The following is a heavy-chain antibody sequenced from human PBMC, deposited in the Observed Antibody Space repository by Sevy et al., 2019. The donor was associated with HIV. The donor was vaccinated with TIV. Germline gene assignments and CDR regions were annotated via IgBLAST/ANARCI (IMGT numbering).Heavy chain of an antibody. J-gene: IGHJ3*02. Sequence: SETLSLTCTVSGGSINSDHWNWIRQPPGKGLEWIGYVYYTGGTNYNPSLKNRVTISVDRTKNQFSLKLTPVTAADTAEYYCARRNDLDIWGQGTMVTVSS. CDR3: ARRNDLDI. CDR1: GGSINSDH. V-gene: IGHV4-59*08. D-gene: IGHD2-21*02. CDR2: VYYTGGT.